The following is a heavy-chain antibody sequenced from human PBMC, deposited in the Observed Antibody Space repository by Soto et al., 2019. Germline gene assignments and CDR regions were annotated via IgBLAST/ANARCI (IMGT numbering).Heavy chain of an antibody. CDR3: AKDPYSSSWYGYYFDY. D-gene: IGHD6-13*01. CDR1: GFTFSSYA. J-gene: IGHJ4*02. CDR2: ISGSGGST. Sequence: PGGSLRLSCAASGFTFSSYAMSWVRQAPGKGLEWASAISGSGGSTYYADSVKGRFTISRDNSKNTLYLQMNSLRAEDTAIYYCAKDPYSSSWYGYYFDYWGQGTLVTVSS. V-gene: IGHV3-23*01.